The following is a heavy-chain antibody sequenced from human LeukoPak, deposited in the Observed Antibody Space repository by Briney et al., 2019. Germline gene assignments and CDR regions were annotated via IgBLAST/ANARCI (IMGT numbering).Heavy chain of an antibody. D-gene: IGHD3-22*01. J-gene: IGHJ1*01. V-gene: IGHV3-7*01. CDR1: GFTFTTSW. Sequence: PGGSLRLSCAASGFTFTTSWMSWVRQTPGKGLEWVANIKPDGGEKHYVDSVKGRFTISRDNAKNTLSLQMNSLRPEDTGVYYCARAPSEIGGYYPEYFRHWGQGTLVTVSS. CDR3: ARAPSEIGGYYPEYFRH. CDR2: IKPDGGEK.